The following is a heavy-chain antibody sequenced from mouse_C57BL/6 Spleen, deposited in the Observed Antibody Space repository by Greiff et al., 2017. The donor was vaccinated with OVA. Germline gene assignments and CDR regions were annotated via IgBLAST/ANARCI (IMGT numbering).Heavy chain of an antibody. CDR2: ISYDGSN. D-gene: IGHD2-4*01. V-gene: IGHV3-6*01. CDR3: AIIYYDYSYAMDY. J-gene: IGHJ4*01. Sequence: EVQLQESGPGLVKPSQSLSLTCSVTGYSITSGYYWNWIRQFPGNKLEWMGYISYDGSNNYNPSLKNRISITRDTSKNQFFLKLNSVTTEDTATYYCAIIYYDYSYAMDYWGQGTSVTVSS. CDR1: GYSITSGYY.